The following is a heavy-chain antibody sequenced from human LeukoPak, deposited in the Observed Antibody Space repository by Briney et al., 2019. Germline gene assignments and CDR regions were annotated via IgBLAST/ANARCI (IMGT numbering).Heavy chain of an antibody. D-gene: IGHD3-22*01. Sequence: GGSLRLSCAASGFAFSSYAMSWVRQAPGKGLEWVSSISSSSSYIYYADSVKGRFTISRDNAKNSLYLQMNSLRAEDTAVYYCARDLREYYDSSSYYYVFYFDYWGQGTLVTVSS. CDR3: ARDLREYYDSSSYYYVFYFDY. V-gene: IGHV3-21*01. CDR1: GFAFSSYA. J-gene: IGHJ4*02. CDR2: ISSSSSYI.